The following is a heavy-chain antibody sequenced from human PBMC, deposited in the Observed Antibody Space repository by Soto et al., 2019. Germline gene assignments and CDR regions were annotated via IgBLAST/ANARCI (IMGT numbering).Heavy chain of an antibody. V-gene: IGHV3-30*03. CDR2: ISDDGVSK. Sequence: PGGSLRLSCAASGFTFSNYGMHWVRQAPGKGLEWVAVISDDGVSKYYADSVRGRFTISRDNSESVVLLQMNSLRPDDTALYFCERDYSFGSGTSYTLYYWGQGTQVTVSS. CDR1: GFTFSNYG. CDR3: ERDYSFGSGTSYTLYY. J-gene: IGHJ4*02. D-gene: IGHD3-10*01.